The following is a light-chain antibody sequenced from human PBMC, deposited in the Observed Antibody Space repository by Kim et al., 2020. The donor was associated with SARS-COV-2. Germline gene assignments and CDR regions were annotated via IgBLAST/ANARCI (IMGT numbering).Light chain of an antibody. V-gene: IGLV2-8*01. Sequence: QSVTITCTGTNSDIGGYKYVSWYQQHPGKAPRLMILEVNKRPSGVPDRFSGAKSGNTASLTVSGLQAEDEADYYCSSFAGRNTFGVFGGGTQLTVL. CDR1: NSDIGGYKY. CDR2: EVN. CDR3: SSFAGRNTFGV. J-gene: IGLJ3*02.